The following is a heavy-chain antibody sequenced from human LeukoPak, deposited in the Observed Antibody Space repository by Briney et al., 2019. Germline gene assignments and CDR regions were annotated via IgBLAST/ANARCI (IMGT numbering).Heavy chain of an antibody. Sequence: PSQTLSLTCTVSGGSISSGGYYWSWIRQPPGKGLEWIGYIYHSGSTYYNPSLKSRVTISVDRSKNQFSLKLSSVTAADTAAYYCARGDYDFWSGYSAQYFQHWGQGTLVTVSS. CDR3: ARGDYDFWSGYSAQYFQH. CDR2: IYHSGST. V-gene: IGHV4-30-2*01. J-gene: IGHJ1*01. CDR1: GGSISSGGYY. D-gene: IGHD3-3*01.